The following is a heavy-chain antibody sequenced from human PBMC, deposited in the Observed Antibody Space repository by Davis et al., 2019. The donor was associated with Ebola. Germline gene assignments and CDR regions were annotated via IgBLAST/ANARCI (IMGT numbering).Heavy chain of an antibody. D-gene: IGHD6-19*01. J-gene: IGHJ4*02. Sequence: SETLSLTCTVSGGSISSSSYYWGWIRQPPGKGLEWIGSIYYSGSTYYNPSLESRVTISVDTSKNQFSLKLSSVTAADTAVYYCASSSSGWYGDYFDYWGQGTLVTVSS. CDR3: ASSSSGWYGDYFDY. CDR2: IYYSGST. CDR1: GGSISSSSYY. V-gene: IGHV4-39*01.